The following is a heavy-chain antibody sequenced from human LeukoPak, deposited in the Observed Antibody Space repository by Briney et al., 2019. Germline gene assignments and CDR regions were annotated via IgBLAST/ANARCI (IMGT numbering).Heavy chain of an antibody. J-gene: IGHJ3*02. Sequence: GGSLRLSCAASGFTFSSYSMNWVRQAPGKGLEWVSSISRSSNYIYYADSVKGRFTISRDNAKNSLYLQINSLRAEDTSVYYCARREYPDAFDIWGQGTMVTVSS. D-gene: IGHD2-2*01. CDR2: ISRSSNYI. V-gene: IGHV3-21*01. CDR3: ARREYPDAFDI. CDR1: GFTFSSYS.